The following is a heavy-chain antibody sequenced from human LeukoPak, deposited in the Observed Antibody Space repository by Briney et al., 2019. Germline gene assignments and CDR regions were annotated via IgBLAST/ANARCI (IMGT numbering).Heavy chain of an antibody. J-gene: IGHJ4*02. CDR1: GFTFSNYA. CDR3: AKDRFCCGYTGWQFDY. Sequence: HPGGSLRLSCAASGFTFSNYAMSWVRQAPGKGLEWVSGITGSGGSTNYADSVKGRFTISRDNSKNTLYLQMQSLRAEDTAVYYCAKDRFCCGYTGWQFDYWGQGSLVTVSS. CDR2: ITGSGGST. D-gene: IGHD3-3*01. V-gene: IGHV3-23*01.